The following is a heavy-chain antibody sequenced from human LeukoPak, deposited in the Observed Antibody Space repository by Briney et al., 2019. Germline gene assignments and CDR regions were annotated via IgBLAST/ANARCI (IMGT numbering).Heavy chain of an antibody. Sequence: GGSLGLSCAASGFTLSSYWMHWVRQAPGKGLVWVSRIKSDGRTNYADSVKGRFTISRDNAKNTVSLQMNSLRAEDTGVYYCARAPSEIGGYYPEYFRHWGQGTLVIVSS. CDR3: ARAPSEIGGYYPEYFRH. V-gene: IGHV3-74*01. CDR1: GFTLSSYW. CDR2: IKSDGRT. D-gene: IGHD3-22*01. J-gene: IGHJ1*01.